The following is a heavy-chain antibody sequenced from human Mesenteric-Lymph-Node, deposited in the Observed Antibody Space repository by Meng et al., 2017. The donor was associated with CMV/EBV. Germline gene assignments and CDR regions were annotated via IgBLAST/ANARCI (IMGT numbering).Heavy chain of an antibody. Sequence: YTFTEYYIHWVRQAPGQGLEWVGRISPNTGGTNYAQIFQGRVTMTRDTSISTAYMDLSRLTSDDTAVYYCTRESMDNRWYHYRYFDLWGRGTLVTVSS. CDR3: TRESMDNRWYHYRYFDL. CDR1: YTFTEYY. V-gene: IGHV1-2*06. J-gene: IGHJ2*01. D-gene: IGHD6-13*01. CDR2: ISPNTGGT.